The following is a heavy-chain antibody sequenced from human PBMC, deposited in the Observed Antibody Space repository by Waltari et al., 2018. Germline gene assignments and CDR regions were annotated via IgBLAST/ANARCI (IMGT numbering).Heavy chain of an antibody. J-gene: IGHJ4*02. CDR3: ARGRDCSGGSCYLDH. CDR2: ISTSGTVM. V-gene: IGHV3-48*03. D-gene: IGHD2-15*01. CDR1: GFIFSNSE. Sequence: EVQVVEPGGGMVQPGGSLRRSGVTSGFIFSNSEMHWVRQAPGKGLEWVSYISTSGTVMYYAESVEGRFTISRDNPKNSLYLQMNSLRAEDTAVYFCARGRDCSGGSCYLDHWGQGTLVTVSS.